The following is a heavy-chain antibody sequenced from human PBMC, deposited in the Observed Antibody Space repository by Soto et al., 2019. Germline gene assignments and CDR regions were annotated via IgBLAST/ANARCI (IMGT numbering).Heavy chain of an antibody. Sequence: GGSLRLSCAASGFTFSSYAMSWVRQAPGKGLEWVSAISGSGGSTYYADSVKGRFTISGDNSKNTLYLQMNSLRAEDMAVYYCAKAPARDWLQCDYWGQGTLVTVSS. D-gene: IGHD5-12*01. CDR3: AKAPARDWLQCDY. CDR2: ISGSGGST. V-gene: IGHV3-23*01. J-gene: IGHJ4*02. CDR1: GFTFSSYA.